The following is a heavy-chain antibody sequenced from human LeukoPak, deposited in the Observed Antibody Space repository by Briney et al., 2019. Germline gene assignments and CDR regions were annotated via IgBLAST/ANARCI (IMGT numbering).Heavy chain of an antibody. J-gene: IGHJ4*02. CDR2: IYYSGST. V-gene: IGHV4-59*06. D-gene: IGHD4-23*01. CDR3: ARVTTVVTPYLDY. Sequence: SETLSLTCTVSGGPISNYYWSWIRQHPGKGLEWIGYIYYSGSTYYNPSLKSRVTISVDTSKNQFSLKLSSVTAADTAVYYCARVTTVVTPYLDYWGQGTLVTVSS. CDR1: GGPISNYY.